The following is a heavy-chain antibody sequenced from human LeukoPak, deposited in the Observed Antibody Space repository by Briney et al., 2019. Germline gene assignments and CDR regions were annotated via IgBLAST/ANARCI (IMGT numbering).Heavy chain of an antibody. D-gene: IGHD6-19*01. V-gene: IGHV3-48*02. J-gene: IGHJ5*01. CDR2: ISSSSSTI. CDR3: ATLGYTTYTSGWFDY. CDR1: GFTFRFYS. Sequence: GGSLRLSCAASGFTFRFYSLNWVRQAPGKGLEWDSCISSSSSTIYYADSVKGRFTISRDNAKNSLYLQMNSLRDEDTAVYYCATLGYTTYTSGWFDYWGQGTLVTVSS.